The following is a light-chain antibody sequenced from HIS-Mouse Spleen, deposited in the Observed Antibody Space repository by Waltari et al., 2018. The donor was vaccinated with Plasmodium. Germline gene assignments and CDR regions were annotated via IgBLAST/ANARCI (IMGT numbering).Light chain of an antibody. Sequence: DIVMTQSPDSLAVSLGERATIHCQSSQSVLYSSNDNNYLAWYQQKPGQPPKLLIYWASTRESGFSDRFSGSGSGTDVTLTISSLQAEDVAVYYCQQYYSTPWTFGQGTKVEIK. CDR1: QSVLYSSNDNNY. CDR3: QQYYSTPWT. J-gene: IGKJ1*01. CDR2: WAS. V-gene: IGKV4-1*01.